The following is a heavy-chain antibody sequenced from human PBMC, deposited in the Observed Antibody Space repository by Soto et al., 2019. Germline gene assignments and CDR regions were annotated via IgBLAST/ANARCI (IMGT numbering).Heavy chain of an antibody. CDR3: ARGKLFPDGYYGSGNTRDNWFDP. CDR1: GGSISSSSYY. CDR2: IYYSGST. D-gene: IGHD3-10*01. J-gene: IGHJ5*02. V-gene: IGHV4-39*01. Sequence: SETLSLTCTVAGGSISSSSYYWGWIRQPPGKGLEWIGSIYYSGSTYYNPSLKSRVTISVDTSKNQFSLKLSSVTAADTAVYYCARGKLFPDGYYGSGNTRDNWFDPWGQGTLVTVSS.